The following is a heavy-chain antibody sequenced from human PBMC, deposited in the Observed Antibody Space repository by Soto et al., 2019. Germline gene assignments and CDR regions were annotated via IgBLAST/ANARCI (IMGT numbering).Heavy chain of an antibody. V-gene: IGHV1-18*01. J-gene: IGHJ4*02. CDR1: GYTFTSYG. CDR2: ISAYNGNT. D-gene: IGHD2-15*01. Sequence: ASVKVSCKASGYTFTSYGISWVRQAPGQGLEWMGWISAYNGNTNYAQKLQGRVTMTTDTSTSTAYMELRSLRSDDTAVYYCARADYPVVAATMNDYWGQGTLVTVSS. CDR3: ARADYPVVAATMNDY.